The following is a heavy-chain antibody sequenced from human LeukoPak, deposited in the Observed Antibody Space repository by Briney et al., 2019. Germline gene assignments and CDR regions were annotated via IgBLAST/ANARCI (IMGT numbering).Heavy chain of an antibody. Sequence: PGGSLRLSCAASGFTFSIYTMSWVRQAPGKGLEWVSAISDSGFGTYYADSVKGRFTISRDNSKNTLYLQMNSLRAEDTAIYYCAKGTYCDGGACPPGIYYYHYMDVWGKGTTVTVSS. J-gene: IGHJ6*03. CDR1: GFTFSIYT. CDR3: AKGTYCDGGACPPGIYYYHYMDV. D-gene: IGHD2-8*02. CDR2: ISDSGFGT. V-gene: IGHV3-23*01.